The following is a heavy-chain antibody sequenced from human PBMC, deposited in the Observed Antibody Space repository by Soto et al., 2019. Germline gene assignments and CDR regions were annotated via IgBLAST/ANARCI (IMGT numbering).Heavy chain of an antibody. Sequence: PGGSLRLSCAASGFTFSSYAMSWVRQAPGKGLEWVSAISGSVGSTYYADSVKGRFTISRDNSKNTLYLQMNSLRAEDTAVYYCAKDLSWYSNYYRYYYYGMDVWGQGTTVTVSS. J-gene: IGHJ6*02. D-gene: IGHD4-4*01. V-gene: IGHV3-23*01. CDR1: GFTFSSYA. CDR3: AKDLSWYSNYYRYYYYGMDV. CDR2: ISGSVGST.